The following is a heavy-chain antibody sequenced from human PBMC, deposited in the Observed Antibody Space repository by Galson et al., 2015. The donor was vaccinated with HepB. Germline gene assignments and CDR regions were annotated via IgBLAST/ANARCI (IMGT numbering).Heavy chain of an antibody. J-gene: IGHJ6*03. CDR2: IYYSGST. V-gene: IGHV4-31*03. D-gene: IGHD4-11*01. CDR3: ARDARRVTEYSNYYYYYYMDV. Sequence: TLSLTCTVSGGSISSGGYYWSWIRQHPGKGLEWIGYIYYSGSTYYNPSLKSRVTISVDTSKNQFSLKLSSVTAADTAVYYCARDARRVTEYSNYYYYYYMDVWGKGTTVTVSS. CDR1: GGSISSGGYY.